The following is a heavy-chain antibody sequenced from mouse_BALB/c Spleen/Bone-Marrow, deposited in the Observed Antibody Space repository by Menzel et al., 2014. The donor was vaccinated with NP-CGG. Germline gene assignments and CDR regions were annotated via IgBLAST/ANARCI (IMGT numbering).Heavy chain of an antibody. CDR3: VRDGDYRYACFTY. CDR1: GFTFSDYY. J-gene: IGHJ3*01. D-gene: IGHD2-14*01. Sequence: EVMLVESGGGLVKPGGSLKLSCAASGFTFSDYYIYWVRQTPEKRLEWVATISDGGTYTYYPDTVKGRFTISRDNAKNNLYLQMNGLKSEDTAMYYCVRDGDYRYACFTYWGRGTLVTVSA. V-gene: IGHV5-4*02. CDR2: ISDGGTYT.